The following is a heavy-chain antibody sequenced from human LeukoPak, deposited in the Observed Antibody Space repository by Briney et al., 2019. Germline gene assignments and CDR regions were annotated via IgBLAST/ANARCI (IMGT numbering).Heavy chain of an antibody. CDR2: ISGSGSRA. J-gene: IGHJ4*02. D-gene: IGHD6-13*01. CDR1: GFTFSSYA. V-gene: IGHV3-23*01. Sequence: GGSLRLSCAASGFTFSSYAMRWVRQAPRKGLEWVSSISGSGSRADFADSVKGRFTISRDDSKNTLYLQMNSLRAEDTAVYYCAKHSSSWYRDFDYWGQGTLVTVSS. CDR3: AKHSSSWYRDFDY.